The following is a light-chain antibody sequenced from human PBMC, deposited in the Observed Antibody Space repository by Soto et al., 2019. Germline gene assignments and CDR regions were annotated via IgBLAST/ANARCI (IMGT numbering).Light chain of an antibody. CDR1: SSNIGSNY. CDR3: AAWDDSLSGRV. V-gene: IGLV1-47*01. Sequence: QSVLTQPPSASGTPGQRVTISCSGSSSNIGSNYVYWYQQLPGTAPKLLIYRNNQRPSGGPDRFSGSKSGTSASLAISGLRSEDEDDYYCAAWDDSLSGRVFGGGTKLTVL. J-gene: IGLJ3*02. CDR2: RNN.